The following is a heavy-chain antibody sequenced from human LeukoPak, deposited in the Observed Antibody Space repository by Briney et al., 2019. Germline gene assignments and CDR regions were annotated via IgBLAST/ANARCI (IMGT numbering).Heavy chain of an antibody. J-gene: IGHJ4*02. D-gene: IGHD3-10*01. CDR3: ARDSAGSYYNPNRVRYFDY. V-gene: IGHV4-39*07. CDR2: IYYSGST. Sequence: KPSETLSLTCTVSGGSISSSSYYWGWIRQPPGKGLEWIGSIYYSGSTYYNPSLKSRVTISVDTSKNQFSLKLSSVTAADTAVYYCARDSAGSYYNPNRVRYFDYWGQGTLVTVSS. CDR1: GGSISSSSYY.